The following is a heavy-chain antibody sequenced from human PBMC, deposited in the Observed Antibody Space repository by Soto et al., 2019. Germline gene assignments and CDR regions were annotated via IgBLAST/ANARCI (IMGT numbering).Heavy chain of an antibody. CDR1: GFTFSSYA. Sequence: GGSLRLSCAASGFTFSSYAMHWVRQAPGKGLEWVAVISYDGSNKYYADSVKGRFTISRDNSKNTLYLQMNSLRAEDTAVYYSARDPRRVLRTDYGMDVWGQGTTVTVSS. CDR3: ARDPRRVLRTDYGMDV. CDR2: ISYDGSNK. D-gene: IGHD5-12*01. V-gene: IGHV3-30-3*01. J-gene: IGHJ6*02.